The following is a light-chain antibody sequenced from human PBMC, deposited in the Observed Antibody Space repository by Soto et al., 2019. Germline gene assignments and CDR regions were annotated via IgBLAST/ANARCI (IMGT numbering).Light chain of an antibody. Sequence: EIVMTQSPATLSVSPGERATLSCRASQSVSSKLAWYQQKPAQAPRLLIYGASSRATGIAARFRGSGTGTEFALCISSVKSEDFADYYCQQYDNWRPWTFCNGTNVEI. J-gene: IGKJ1*01. CDR3: QQYDNWRPWT. V-gene: IGKV3-15*01. CDR1: QSVSSK. CDR2: GAS.